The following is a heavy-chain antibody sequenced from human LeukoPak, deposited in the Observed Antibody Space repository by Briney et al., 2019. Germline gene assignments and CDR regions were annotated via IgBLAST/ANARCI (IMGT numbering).Heavy chain of an antibody. D-gene: IGHD1-26*01. CDR2: ISTYNGNT. Sequence: GASVTVSCKSSENTFTAYYIHWVRQAPGQGLEWMGWISTYNGNTNYAQIVQGRATMTTDTTTGTAYMELTSLRSDDTAVYYCARTSRRRILPSHLDNWGQGTLVTVSS. V-gene: IGHV1-18*04. CDR3: ARTSRRRILPSHLDN. J-gene: IGHJ4*02. CDR1: ENTFTAYY.